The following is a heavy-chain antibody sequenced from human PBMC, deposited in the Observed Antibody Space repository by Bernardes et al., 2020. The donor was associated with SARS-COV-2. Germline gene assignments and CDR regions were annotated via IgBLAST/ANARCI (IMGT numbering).Heavy chain of an antibody. D-gene: IGHD3-10*01. CDR3: AKKRWFGDSGYFYY. Sequence: GGSLRLSCAASGFTFSSYSMSWVRQAPGKGLVWVSAISGSGGSTYYADSVKGRFTISRDNSKNTLYLQMNSLRAEDTAVYYCAKKRWFGDSGYFYYWGQGTLVTVSS. CDR2: ISGSGGST. J-gene: IGHJ4*02. CDR1: GFTFSSYS. V-gene: IGHV3-23*01.